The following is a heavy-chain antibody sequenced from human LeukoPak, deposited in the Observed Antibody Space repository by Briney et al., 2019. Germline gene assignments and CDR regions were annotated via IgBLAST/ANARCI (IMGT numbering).Heavy chain of an antibody. CDR2: INYSGST. V-gene: IGHV4-39*01. D-gene: IGHD6-13*01. J-gene: IGHJ4*02. CDR1: GGSISSSSYY. CDR3: ARRPGYSSSWYYFDY. Sequence: SETLSLTCTVSGGSISSSSYYWGWIRQPPGEGLEWFGSINYSGSTHYNPSLKSQVTISVDTSKNQFSLKLTSVTAADTAVYYCARRPGYSSSWYYFDYWGQGTLVTVSA.